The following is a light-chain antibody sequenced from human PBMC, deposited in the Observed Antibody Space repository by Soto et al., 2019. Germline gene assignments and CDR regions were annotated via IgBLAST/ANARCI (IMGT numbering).Light chain of an antibody. CDR2: GIS. Sequence: EMVLTQSPATLSLSPGERVTLSCRASQSVSNSLVWYQQKAGQAPRLLLYGISYRATGVPARFSVSGSGTDFTLSISSLEPEDFAIYYCQQGSDWPPTYTFGQGTKLEIK. V-gene: IGKV3-11*01. J-gene: IGKJ2*01. CDR1: QSVSNS. CDR3: QQGSDWPPTYT.